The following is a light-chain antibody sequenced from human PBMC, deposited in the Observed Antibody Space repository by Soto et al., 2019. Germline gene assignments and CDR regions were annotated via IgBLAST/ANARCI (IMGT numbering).Light chain of an antibody. V-gene: IGLV2-14*01. CDR1: SSDVGGYNY. CDR3: SSFTTSNTLV. CDR2: EVS. J-gene: IGLJ1*01. Sequence: QSALTQPASVSGSPGQSITISCIGTSSDVGGYNYVSWYQQHPRKAPKLMIYEVSDRPSGVSDRFSGSKSGNTASLTISGLQAEDEADYYCSSFTTSNTLVFGTGTKVTVL.